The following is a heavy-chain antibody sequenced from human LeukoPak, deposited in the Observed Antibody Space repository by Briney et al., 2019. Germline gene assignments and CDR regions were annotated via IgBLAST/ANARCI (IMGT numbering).Heavy chain of an antibody. CDR3: VREESGGYFDY. CDR1: GFTFTNYL. CDR2: IAPSVDTT. V-gene: IGHV1-46*01. Sequence: ASVKVSCKTFGFTFTNYLLHWVRQAPGQGLEWVGRIAPSVDTTNYAQKFRGRVTMTRDTSTSTVYMELSSLRSDDTAVYYCVREESGGYFDYWGQGTLVTVSS. J-gene: IGHJ4*02. D-gene: IGHD2-8*02.